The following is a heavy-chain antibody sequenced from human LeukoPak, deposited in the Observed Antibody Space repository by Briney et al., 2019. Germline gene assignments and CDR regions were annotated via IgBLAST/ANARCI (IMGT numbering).Heavy chain of an antibody. Sequence: SQTLSLTCAIPGDSVSSNSAALNWIRQSPSRGLEWLGRTYYRSKWYNDYAVSVKSRITINPDTSKNQFSLQLNSVTPEDTAVYYCSAAFGDEAWFDPWGQGTLVTVSS. V-gene: IGHV6-1*01. CDR1: GDSVSSNSAA. D-gene: IGHD3-10*01. CDR2: TYYRSKWYN. J-gene: IGHJ5*02. CDR3: SAAFGDEAWFDP.